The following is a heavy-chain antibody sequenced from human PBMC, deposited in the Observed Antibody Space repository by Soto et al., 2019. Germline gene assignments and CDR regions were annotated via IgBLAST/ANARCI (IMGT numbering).Heavy chain of an antibody. J-gene: IGHJ4*02. CDR1: GFTFTNYA. V-gene: IGHV3-23*01. CDR3: AKDDAVAGGYLQN. D-gene: IGHD6-19*01. CDR2: FHGNGDVT. Sequence: GGSLRLSCAASGFTFTNYAMSWVRQAPGKGLEWIARFHGNGDVTYYADSVKGRFTVSRDNSKNMVYLQMSSLRAEDTAVYHCAKDDAVAGGYLQNWGQGILVPVSS.